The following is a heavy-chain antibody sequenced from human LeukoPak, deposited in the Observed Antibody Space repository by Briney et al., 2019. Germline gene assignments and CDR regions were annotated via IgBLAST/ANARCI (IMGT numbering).Heavy chain of an antibody. CDR2: IHNSGTT. CDR3: ARRYYYNLGSFPFDF. V-gene: IGHV4-34*01. D-gene: IGHD3-10*01. CDR1: GGPFSGYF. J-gene: IGHJ4*02. Sequence: SETLSLTCAVSGGPFSGYFWSWLRQSSGQGLEWIGEIHNSGTTNYNPSLNSRVTISEDTTKNQFSLNLSSVTAADTAVYYCARRYYYNLGSFPFDFWGQGTLVTVSS.